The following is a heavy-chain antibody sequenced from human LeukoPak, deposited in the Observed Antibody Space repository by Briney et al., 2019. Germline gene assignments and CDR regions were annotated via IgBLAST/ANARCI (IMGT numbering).Heavy chain of an antibody. CDR3: TTDTYHYDSMYDY. CDR2: IKGKTDGGTT. Sequence: PGGSLRLSCAASGFTFSNAWMSWVRQAPGKGLEWVGRIKGKTDGGTTDYAAPVKGRFTISRDDSKNTLYLQMNSLKTEDTAVYYCTTDTYHYDSMYDYWGQGTLVTVSS. CDR1: GFTFSNAW. D-gene: IGHD3-22*01. J-gene: IGHJ4*02. V-gene: IGHV3-15*01.